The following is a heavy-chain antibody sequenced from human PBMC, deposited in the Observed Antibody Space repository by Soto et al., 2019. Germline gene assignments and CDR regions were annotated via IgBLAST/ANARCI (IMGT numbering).Heavy chain of an antibody. CDR2: INHSGST. D-gene: IGHD3-3*01. CDR3: ARGRYYDFWSGNSYYYYYMDV. V-gene: IGHV4-34*01. J-gene: IGHJ6*03. Sequence: SETLSLTCAVYGGSFSGYYWSWIRQPPGKGLEWIGEINHSGSTNYNPSLKSRVTISVDTSKNQFSLKLSSVTAADTAVYYCARGRYYDFWSGNSYYYYYMDVWGKGTTVTVSS. CDR1: GGSFSGYY.